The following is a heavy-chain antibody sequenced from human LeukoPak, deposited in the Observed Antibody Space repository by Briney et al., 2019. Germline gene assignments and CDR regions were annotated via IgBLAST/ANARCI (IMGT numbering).Heavy chain of an antibody. CDR1: GGTFSSYA. D-gene: IGHD1-26*01. V-gene: IGHV1-69*05. J-gene: IGHJ6*03. CDR3: ASKVTGSGSYYYYYYMDV. CDR2: IIPIFGTA. Sequence: AASVKVSCKASGGTFSSYAISWVRQAPGQGLEWMGGIIPIFGTANYAQKFQGRVTITTDESTSTAYMELSSLGSEDTAVYYCASKVTGSGSYYYYYYMDVWGKGTTVTVSS.